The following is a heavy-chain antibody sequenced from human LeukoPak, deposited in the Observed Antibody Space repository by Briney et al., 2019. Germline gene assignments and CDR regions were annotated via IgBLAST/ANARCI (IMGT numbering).Heavy chain of an antibody. J-gene: IGHJ4*02. Sequence: GGSLRLSCAASGFTLSSYAMSWVRQAPGKGLEWVSAISGSGGSTYYADSVKGRFTISRDNSKNTLYLQMNSLRAEDTAVYYCAKEGGRRFLEWLGGGSFDYWGQGTLVTVSS. V-gene: IGHV3-23*01. CDR1: GFTLSSYA. CDR3: AKEGGRRFLEWLGGGSFDY. D-gene: IGHD3-3*01. CDR2: ISGSGGST.